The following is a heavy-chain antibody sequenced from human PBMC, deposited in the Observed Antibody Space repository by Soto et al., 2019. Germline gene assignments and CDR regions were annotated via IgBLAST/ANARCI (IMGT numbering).Heavy chain of an antibody. D-gene: IGHD7-27*01. Sequence: PGGSLRLSCAASGFSFSDYYMNWIRQAPGKGLEWLSYISSTATYTNYADSVRGRFTISRDSAKNSLYLDMNSLRAEDTAVYYCARDFPPGGLTASWFDPWGQGTLVTVSS. CDR3: ARDFPPGGLTASWFDP. J-gene: IGHJ5*02. CDR2: ISSTATYT. V-gene: IGHV3-11*06. CDR1: GFSFSDYY.